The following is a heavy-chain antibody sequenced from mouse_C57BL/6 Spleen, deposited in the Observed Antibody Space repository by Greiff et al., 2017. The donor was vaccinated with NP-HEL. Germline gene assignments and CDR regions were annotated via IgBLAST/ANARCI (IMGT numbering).Heavy chain of an antibody. J-gene: IGHJ1*03. CDR3: ARESPYYYGSSGYFDV. CDR1: GYTFTSYW. CDR2: IYPSDSET. D-gene: IGHD1-1*01. Sequence: QVQLQQPGAELVRPGSSVKLSCKASGYTFTSYWMDWVKQRPGQGLEWIGNIYPSDSETHYNQKFKDKATLTVDKYSGTAYMQLSSLTSEDSAVYYCARESPYYYGSSGYFDVWGTGTTVTVSS. V-gene: IGHV1-61*01.